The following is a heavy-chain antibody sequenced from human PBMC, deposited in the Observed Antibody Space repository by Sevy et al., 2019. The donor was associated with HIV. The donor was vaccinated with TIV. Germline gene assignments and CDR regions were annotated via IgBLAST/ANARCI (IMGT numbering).Heavy chain of an antibody. J-gene: IGHJ3*02. D-gene: IGHD5-12*01. V-gene: IGHV3-49*03. Sequence: GGSLRLSCTASGFTFGDYAMSWFRQAPGKGLEWVGFIRSKAYGGTTEYAASVKGRFTIARDDSKSIAYLQMNSLKTEDTAVYYCTGDQEFEVEMATISAFDIWGQGTMVTVSS. CDR2: IRSKAYGGTT. CDR3: TGDQEFEVEMATISAFDI. CDR1: GFTFGDYA.